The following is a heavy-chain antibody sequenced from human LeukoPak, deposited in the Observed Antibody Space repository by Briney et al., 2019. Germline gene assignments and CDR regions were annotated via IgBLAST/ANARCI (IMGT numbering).Heavy chain of an antibody. Sequence: ASVKVSCKASGYTFTSYYIHWVRQAPGQGLEWMGIINPSGGSTSYAQKFQGRVTMTRDMSTSTVYMELSSLRSEDTAVYYCATDPGSIVGATGFGAFDIWGQGTMVTVSS. V-gene: IGHV1-46*01. J-gene: IGHJ3*02. D-gene: IGHD1-26*01. CDR1: GYTFTSYY. CDR2: INPSGGST. CDR3: ATDPGSIVGATGFGAFDI.